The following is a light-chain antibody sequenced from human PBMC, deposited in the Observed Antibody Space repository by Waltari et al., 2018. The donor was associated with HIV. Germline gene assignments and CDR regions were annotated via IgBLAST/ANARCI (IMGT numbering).Light chain of an antibody. V-gene: IGLV2-14*01. J-gene: IGLJ1*01. CDR1: SSDAGGYNY. CDR3: SSYKSSSTPYV. Sequence: QTALTQPASVSGSPGQSITISCTGTSSDAGGYNYVSWYPQHPGKAPKLMIYGVTNRPSGVSNRFAGSKSGNTASLTISGLQAEDEADYYCSSYKSSSTPYVFGTGTKVTVL. CDR2: GVT.